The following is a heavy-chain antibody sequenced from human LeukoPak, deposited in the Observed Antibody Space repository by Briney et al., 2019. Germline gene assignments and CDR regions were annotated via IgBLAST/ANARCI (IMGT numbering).Heavy chain of an antibody. CDR3: ARDRPLRFLEFYGMDV. CDR1: GYTFTSYY. Sequence: ASVKVSCKASGYTFTSYYMHWVRQAPGQGLEWMGIINPSGGSTSYAQKFQGRVTMTRDTSTSTVYMELSSLRSEDTAVYYCARDRPLRFLEFYGMDVWGQGTTVTVSS. V-gene: IGHV1-46*01. J-gene: IGHJ6*02. CDR2: INPSGGST. D-gene: IGHD3-3*01.